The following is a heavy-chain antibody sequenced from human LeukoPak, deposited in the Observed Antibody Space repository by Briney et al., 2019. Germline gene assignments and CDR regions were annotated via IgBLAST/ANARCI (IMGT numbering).Heavy chain of an antibody. J-gene: IGHJ6*02. CDR2: TYYRSKRYN. CDR3: AGSSGWYYGMDV. CDR1: GDSVSSNSAA. V-gene: IGHV6-1*01. D-gene: IGHD6-19*01. Sequence: SQILSLTCAISGDSVSSNSAAWNWIRQSPSRGLEWLGRTYYRSKRYNDYAVSVKSRITINPDTSKNQFSLQLNSVTPEDTAVYYCAGSSGWYYGMDVWGQGTTVTVSS.